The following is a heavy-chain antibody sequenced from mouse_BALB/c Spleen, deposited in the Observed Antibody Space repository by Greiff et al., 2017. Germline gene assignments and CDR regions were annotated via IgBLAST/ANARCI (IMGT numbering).Heavy chain of an antibody. V-gene: IGHV1-54*01. J-gene: IGHJ4*01. CDR2: INPGSGGT. CDR3: ARRDYDYEAYAMDY. CDR1: GYAFTNYL. D-gene: IGHD2-4*01. Sequence: QVQLKESGAELVRPGTSVKVSCKASGYAFTNYLIEWVKQRPGQGLEWIGVINPGSGGTNYNEKFKGKATLTADKSSSTAYMQLSSLTSDDSAVYFCARRDYDYEAYAMDYWGQGTSVTVSS.